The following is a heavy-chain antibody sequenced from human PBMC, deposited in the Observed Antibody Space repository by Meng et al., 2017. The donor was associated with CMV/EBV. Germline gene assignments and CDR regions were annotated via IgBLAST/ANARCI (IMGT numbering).Heavy chain of an antibody. D-gene: IGHD5-24*01. CDR3: TTPREGAFDI. V-gene: IGHV3-73*01. CDR1: GFSVRNYE. J-gene: IGHJ3*02. Sequence: GGSLRLSCAASGFSVRNYEMNWVRQASGKGLEWVGRIRSKANSYATAYAASVKGRFTISRDDSKNTAYLQMNSLKTEDTAVYYCTTPREGAFDIWGQGTMVTVSS. CDR2: IRSKANSYAT.